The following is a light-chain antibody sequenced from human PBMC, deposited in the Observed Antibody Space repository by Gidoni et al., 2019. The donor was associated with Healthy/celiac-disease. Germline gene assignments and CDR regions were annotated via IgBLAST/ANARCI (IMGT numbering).Light chain of an antibody. J-gene: IGLJ2*01. Sequence: SYELTQPPSESVSPGQTASINCSGDKLGDKYACWYQQKPGQSPVPGIYQDSKRTSGIPERFSGSNSGNTATLTISGTQAMDEADYYCQAWASSSVVFGGGTKLTVL. CDR1: KLGDKY. V-gene: IGLV3-1*01. CDR3: QAWASSSVV. CDR2: QDS.